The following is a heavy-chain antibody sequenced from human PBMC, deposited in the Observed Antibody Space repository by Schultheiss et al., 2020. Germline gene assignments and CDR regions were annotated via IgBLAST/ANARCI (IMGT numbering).Heavy chain of an antibody. CDR3: ARDRALSSLVHWFDP. Sequence: SETLSLTCSVYGGSISTNHWSWIRQPPGKELEWIGYIYNTGITKYNPSLKSRVTISPDTSKNQFSLKLKCMTAADTAVYYCARDRALSSLVHWFDPWGQGTLVTVSS. D-gene: IGHD3-16*02. CDR1: GGSISTNH. CDR2: IYNTGIT. J-gene: IGHJ5*02. V-gene: IGHV4-59*12.